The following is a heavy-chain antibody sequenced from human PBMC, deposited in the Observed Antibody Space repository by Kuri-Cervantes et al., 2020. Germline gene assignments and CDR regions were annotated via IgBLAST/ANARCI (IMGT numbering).Heavy chain of an antibody. V-gene: IGHV3-21*01. D-gene: IGHD4-17*01. J-gene: IGHJ4*02. CDR3: ARGDGVDY. CDR2: ISSSSSYI. CDR1: GFTFSSYS. Sequence: ETLSLTCAASGFTFSSYSVNWVRQAPGKGLEWVSSISSSSSYIYYADTVKGRFTISRDNAKNSLYLQMNSLRAEDTAVYYCARGDGVDYWGQGTLVTVSS.